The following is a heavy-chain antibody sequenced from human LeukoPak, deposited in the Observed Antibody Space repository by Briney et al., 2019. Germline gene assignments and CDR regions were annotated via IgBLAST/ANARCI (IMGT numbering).Heavy chain of an antibody. D-gene: IGHD1-1*01. Sequence: SETLSLTCTVSGGSISSGDYYWSWIRQPPGKGLEWIGYIYYSGSTYYNPSLKSRVTISVDTSKNQSSLKLSSVTAADTAVYYCARSERNAFHIWGKATIVIVSS. CDR3: ARSERNAFHI. V-gene: IGHV4-30-4*08. CDR1: GGSISSGDYY. CDR2: IYYSGST. J-gene: IGHJ3*02.